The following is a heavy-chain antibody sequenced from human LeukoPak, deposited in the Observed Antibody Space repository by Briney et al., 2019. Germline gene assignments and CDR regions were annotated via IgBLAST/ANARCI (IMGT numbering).Heavy chain of an antibody. J-gene: IGHJ4*02. CDR2: ISWNSGSI. V-gene: IGHV3-9*01. Sequence: PGGSLRLSCEASGFTFDDYAMHWVRQAPGKGLEWVSGISWNSGSIGYADSVKGRFTISRDNAKNSLYLQMNSLRAEDTALYYCAKDIAARSWKSLPDYWGQGTLVTVSS. CDR3: AKDIAARSWKSLPDY. CDR1: GFTFDDYA. D-gene: IGHD6-6*01.